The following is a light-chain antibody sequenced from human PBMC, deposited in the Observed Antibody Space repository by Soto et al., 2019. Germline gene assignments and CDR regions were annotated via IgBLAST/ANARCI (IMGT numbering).Light chain of an antibody. CDR2: GAS. CDR1: QSVSSSY. Sequence: EIVLTQSPGTLSLSPGERATLSCRASQSVSSSYLAWYQQKPGQAPRLLIYGASSRATGIPDRFSSSGSGTDFTLTISRLEPEDFAVYYCQQYGSSPPNTFGGGTKVEIK. J-gene: IGKJ4*01. CDR3: QQYGSSPPNT. V-gene: IGKV3-20*01.